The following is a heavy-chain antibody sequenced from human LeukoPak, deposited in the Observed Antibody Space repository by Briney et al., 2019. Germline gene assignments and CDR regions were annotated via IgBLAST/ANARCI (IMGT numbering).Heavy chain of an antibody. J-gene: IGHJ4*02. D-gene: IGHD6-13*01. CDR2: FDPEDGET. CDR3: ATVEGSSSWYYFDY. CDR1: GYTLTELS. V-gene: IGHV1-24*01. Sequence: GASVKVSCEVSGYTLTELSMHWVRQAPGKGLEWMGGFDPEDGETIYAQKFQGRVTMTEDTSTDTAYMELSSLRSEDTAVYYCATVEGSSSWYYFDYWGQGTLVTVSS.